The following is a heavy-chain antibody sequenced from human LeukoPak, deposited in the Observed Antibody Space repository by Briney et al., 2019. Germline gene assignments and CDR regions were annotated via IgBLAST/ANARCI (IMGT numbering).Heavy chain of an antibody. CDR2: LHYSGNT. CDR3: AIQVRFGELSYDDY. V-gene: IGHV4-39*01. D-gene: IGHD3-16*02. CDR1: DVSISSSKYY. J-gene: IGHJ4*02. Sequence: MASETLSLTCTVSDVSISSSKYYWGWIRQPPGKGLEWIGTLHYSGNTYYNPSLKSRVTISVDTSKNQFSLKLSSVTAADTAVYYCAIQVRFGELSYDDYWGQGTLVTVSS.